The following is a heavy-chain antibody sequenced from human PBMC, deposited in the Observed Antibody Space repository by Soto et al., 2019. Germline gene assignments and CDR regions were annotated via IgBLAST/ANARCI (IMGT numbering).Heavy chain of an antibody. J-gene: IGHJ4*02. D-gene: IGHD6-13*01. V-gene: IGHV3-23*01. CDR2: ISGIGGST. Sequence: GGSLRLSCAASGFTFTDYALSWVRQAPGKGLEWVATISGIGGSTYLADSVKGRLSISRDNSKNTVSLLMNSLRAEDTAVYFCARGSSGFISSWYYFDYWGRGTLVTVSS. CDR3: ARGSSGFISSWYYFDY. CDR1: GFTFTDYA.